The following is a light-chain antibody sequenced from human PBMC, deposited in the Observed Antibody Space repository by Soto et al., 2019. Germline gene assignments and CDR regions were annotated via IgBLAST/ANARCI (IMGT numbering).Light chain of an antibody. J-gene: IGLJ1*01. CDR1: SSNIGAGYD. V-gene: IGLV1-40*01. CDR2: GNS. CDR3: QSYDSSLSAYV. Sequence: QSVLTQPPSVSGAPGQRVTISCTGSSSNIGAGYDVHWYQQLPGTAPKLLIYGNSNRPSGVPDRFSGSKSGTSASLAITGLQAEDEADYYCQSYDSSLSAYVFVTGTNVTVL.